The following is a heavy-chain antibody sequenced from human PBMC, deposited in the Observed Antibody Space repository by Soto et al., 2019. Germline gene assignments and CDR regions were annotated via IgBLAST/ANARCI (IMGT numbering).Heavy chain of an antibody. CDR1: GFTVNSNY. D-gene: IGHD1-1*01. Sequence: GGSLRLSCAASGFTVNSNYMTWVRQAPGKGLEWVSIVYSDGRTYYADSVKGRFTIYRDDSRNTLYLQMNSLRGEDTAVYYCAGDNTGTITFRGQGTLVTVSS. J-gene: IGHJ4*02. V-gene: IGHV3-53*01. CDR3: AGDNTGTITF. CDR2: VYSDGRT.